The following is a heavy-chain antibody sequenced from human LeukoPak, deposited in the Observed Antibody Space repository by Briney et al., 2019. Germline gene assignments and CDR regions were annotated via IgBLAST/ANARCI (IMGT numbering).Heavy chain of an antibody. CDR2: INHSGST. CDR1: GGSFSGYY. D-gene: IGHD1-1*01. V-gene: IGHV4-34*01. CDR3: ARSLDYYYYGMDV. Sequence: SETLSLTCAVYGGSFSGYYWSWIRQPPGKGLAWIGEINHSGSTNYNPSLKGRVTISIDTSKNQFSLKLSSVTAADTAVYYCARSLDYYYYGMDVWGQGTTVTVSS. J-gene: IGHJ6*02.